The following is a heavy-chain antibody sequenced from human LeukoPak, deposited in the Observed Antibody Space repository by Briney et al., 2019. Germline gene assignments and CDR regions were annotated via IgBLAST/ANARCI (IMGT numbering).Heavy chain of an antibody. D-gene: IGHD3-10*01. J-gene: IGHJ4*02. CDR3: AKDPQYYYGSGTGEDY. Sequence: GGSLRLSCAASGFTSSSYGMHWVRQAPGKGLEWVAVISYDGSNKYYADSVKGRFTISRDNSKNTLYLQMNSLRAEDTAVYYCAKDPQYYYGSGTGEDYWGQGTLVTVSS. CDR2: ISYDGSNK. CDR1: GFTSSSYG. V-gene: IGHV3-30*18.